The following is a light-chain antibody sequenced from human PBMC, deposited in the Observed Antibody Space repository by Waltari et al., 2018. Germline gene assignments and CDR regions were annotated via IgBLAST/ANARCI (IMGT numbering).Light chain of an antibody. CDR2: RNN. CDR1: SNNVRNQG. J-gene: IGLJ1*01. CDR3: SAWDTSLDAYV. V-gene: IGLV10-54*01. Sequence: QAGLTQPPSVSKGLRQTATLTCTGNSNNVRNQGAAWLQQHQGHPPKLLSYRNNNRPSGISERLSASRSGNTASLTITGLQHEDEADYYCSAWDTSLDAYVFGTGTKVTVL.